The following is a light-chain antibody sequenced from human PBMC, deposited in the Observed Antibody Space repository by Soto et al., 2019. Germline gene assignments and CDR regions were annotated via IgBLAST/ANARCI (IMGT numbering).Light chain of an antibody. CDR1: SGHSSYT. V-gene: IGLV4-69*01. J-gene: IGLJ2*01. CDR2: LNSDGSH. CDR3: QTWGSGVHVV. Sequence: QAVVTQSPSASASLGASVKLTCTLNSGHSSYTIAWHQQQPGKGPRYLMKLNSDGSHNKGDGIPDRFSGSSSGAERYLTISSLQSEDEADYYCQTWGSGVHVVFGGGTKLTVL.